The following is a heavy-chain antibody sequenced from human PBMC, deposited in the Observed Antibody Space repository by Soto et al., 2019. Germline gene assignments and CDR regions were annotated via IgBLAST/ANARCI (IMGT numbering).Heavy chain of an antibody. D-gene: IGHD6-13*01. CDR1: GYTFTRYG. Sequence: XSVKVSCKASGYTFTRYGIHWVRQAPGQRLEWMGWINAANGDTKYSPKFQGRVTITRDTSASTAYMELSSLRSEDTAVYYCVRRHVSATGIDWFEPWGQGTLVTVSS. J-gene: IGHJ5*02. CDR2: INAANGDT. V-gene: IGHV1-3*01. CDR3: VRRHVSATGIDWFEP.